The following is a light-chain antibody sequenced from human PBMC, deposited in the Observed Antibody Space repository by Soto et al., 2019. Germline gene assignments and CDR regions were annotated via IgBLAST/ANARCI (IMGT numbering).Light chain of an antibody. CDR3: SSWDDSPSAHVV. Sequence: QPVLTQPPSASGTPGQRVTISCSGSGSNVESNFVSWYQQFPGRAPKLLIYRTHQRPSGVPDRFSGSKSATSASLAISGLRSEDEAVYYCSSWDDSPSAHVVFGGGTKLTVL. CDR1: GSNVESNF. CDR2: RTH. J-gene: IGLJ2*01. V-gene: IGLV1-47*01.